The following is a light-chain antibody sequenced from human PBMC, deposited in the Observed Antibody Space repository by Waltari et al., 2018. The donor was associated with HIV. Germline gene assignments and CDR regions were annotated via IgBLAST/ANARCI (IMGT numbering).Light chain of an antibody. CDR1: TSDADSFDS. V-gene: IGLV2-14*01. J-gene: IGLJ3*02. Sequence: QSALTQPAYVSGSPGQSITISCTGPTSDADSFDSVSWYQQPPGKVPTLIIYEVSFRASGVSNRFSASKSGNTTSLTISGLQAEDEAVYYCGSYTATNSMMFGGGTKLTVL. CDR2: EVS. CDR3: GSYTATNSMM.